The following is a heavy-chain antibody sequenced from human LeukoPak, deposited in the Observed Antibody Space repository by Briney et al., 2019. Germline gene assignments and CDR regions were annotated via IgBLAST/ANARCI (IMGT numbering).Heavy chain of an antibody. Sequence: PGGSLRLSCAASGFTVSSNYMSWVRQAPGKGLEWVSVIYSGGSTYYADSVKGRFTISRDNSKNTLYLQMNSLRAEDTAVYYCARGVYGSGSYTYYYDYYMDVWGKGTTVTVSS. J-gene: IGHJ6*03. CDR3: ARGVYGSGSYTYYYDYYMDV. V-gene: IGHV3-53*01. CDR2: IYSGGST. D-gene: IGHD3-10*01. CDR1: GFTVSSNY.